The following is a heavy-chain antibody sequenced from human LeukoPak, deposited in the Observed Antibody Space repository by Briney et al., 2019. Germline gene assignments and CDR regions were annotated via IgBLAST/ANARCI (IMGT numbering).Heavy chain of an antibody. J-gene: IGHJ4*02. CDR3: ARDGGRGLSYDDHYFDY. V-gene: IGHV3-7*03. CDR1: GFTFSSYW. Sequence: PGGSLRLSCAASGFTFSSYWMSWVRQAPGKGLEWVANIKQDGSEKYYVDSVKGRFTISRDNAKNSLYLQMDSLRAEDTAVYYCARDGGRGLSYDDHYFDYWGPGTLVTVSS. D-gene: IGHD5-18*01. CDR2: IKQDGSEK.